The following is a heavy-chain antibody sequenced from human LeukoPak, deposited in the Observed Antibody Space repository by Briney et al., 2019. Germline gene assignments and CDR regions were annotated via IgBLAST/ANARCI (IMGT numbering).Heavy chain of an antibody. D-gene: IGHD3-16*01. J-gene: IGHJ4*02. V-gene: IGHV3-30*03. CDR1: GFTFSTYG. Sequence: GGSLRLSCAASGFTFSTYGMHWVRQAPGKGLEWVAIISYHGSNKYYADSVKGRFTISRDNSKNTLYLQMNSLTAEDTAVYYCARVHRGLDYWGQGTLVTVSS. CDR3: ARVHRGLDY. CDR2: ISYHGSNK.